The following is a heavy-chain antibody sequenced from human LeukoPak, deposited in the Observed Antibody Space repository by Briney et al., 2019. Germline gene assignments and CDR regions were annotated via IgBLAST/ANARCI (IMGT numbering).Heavy chain of an antibody. D-gene: IGHD3-22*01. J-gene: IGHJ4*02. CDR3: ARREPTYYYDSSGYYYDEDY. CDR1: GYTFTSYY. CDR2: INSSGGST. Sequence: ASVKVSCKASGYTFTSYYMHWVRQAPGQGLERMGIINSSGGSTSYAQKFQGRVTMTRDTSTSTVYMELSSLRSEDTAVYYCARREPTYYYDSSGYYYDEDYWGQGTLVTVSS. V-gene: IGHV1-46*01.